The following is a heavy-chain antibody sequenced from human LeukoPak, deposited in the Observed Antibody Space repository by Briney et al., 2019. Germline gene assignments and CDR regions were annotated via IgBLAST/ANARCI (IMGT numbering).Heavy chain of an antibody. CDR1: GFTFSSYG. CDR2: ISYDGSNK. V-gene: IGHV3-30*18. CDR3: AKDPYPVEMATINYFDY. J-gene: IGHJ4*02. D-gene: IGHD5-24*01. Sequence: GGSLRLSCAASGFTFSSYGMHWVRQAPGKGLGWVAVISYDGSNKYYADSVKGRFTISRDNSKNTLYLQMNSLRAEDTAVYYCAKDPYPVEMATINYFDYWGQGTLVTVSS.